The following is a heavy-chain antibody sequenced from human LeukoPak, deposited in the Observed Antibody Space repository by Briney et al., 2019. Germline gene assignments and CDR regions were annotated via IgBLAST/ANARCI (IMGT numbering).Heavy chain of an antibody. CDR1: GGSISNYY. CDR3: ARASLPDFKTAEDRFDP. CDR2: IYTSGST. D-gene: IGHD3-3*01. Sequence: SETLSLTCTVSGGSISNYYWNWIRRPAGRGLEWIGRIYTSGSTDYNPSLKSRVTMSVDTSKNEFSLKLSSVTAADTAVYYCARASLPDFKTAEDRFDPWGQGTLVTVSS. J-gene: IGHJ5*02. V-gene: IGHV4-4*07.